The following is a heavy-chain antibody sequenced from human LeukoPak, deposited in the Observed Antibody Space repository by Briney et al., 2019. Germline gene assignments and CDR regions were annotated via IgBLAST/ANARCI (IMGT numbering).Heavy chain of an antibody. V-gene: IGHV3-15*01. J-gene: IGHJ4*02. CDR1: GFTFSNAW. CDR2: IKSKTDGGTT. CDR3: TTYYTYYYDSSGYTLVY. Sequence: GSPRLSCAASGFTFSNAWMSWVRQAPGKGLEWVGRIKSKTDGGTTDYAAPVKGRFTISRDDSKNTLYLQMNSLNTEDTGVYYCTTYYTYYYDSSGYTLVYWGQGTLVTVSS. D-gene: IGHD3-22*01.